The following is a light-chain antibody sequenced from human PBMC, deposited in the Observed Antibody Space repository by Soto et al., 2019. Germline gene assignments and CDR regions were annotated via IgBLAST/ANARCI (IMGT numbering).Light chain of an antibody. J-gene: IGLJ1*01. CDR2: DVS. Sequence: ALTQPRSVSGSPGQSVTISCTGTNSDVGGYNYVSWYQQHPGKAPKLMIYDVSKRPSGVPDRFSGSKSGNTASLTISGLQAEDEADYYCCSYAGRYTYVFGTGTKLTVL. CDR1: NSDVGGYNY. V-gene: IGLV2-11*01. CDR3: CSYAGRYTYV.